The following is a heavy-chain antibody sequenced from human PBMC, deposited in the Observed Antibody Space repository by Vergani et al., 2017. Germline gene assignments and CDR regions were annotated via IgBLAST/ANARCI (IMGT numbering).Heavy chain of an antibody. CDR1: GGSINSHNYY. J-gene: IGHJ4*02. V-gene: IGHV4-61*02. CDR2: IHTSGST. CDR3: ARGNCLGGSCYKPLLDY. Sequence: QVQLQESGPGLVKPSQTLSLTCTVSGGSINSHNYYWSWIRQPAGKGLEWIWRIHTSGSTNYNPSLKSRVTMSEDTSKNQFSLNLTSVTAADTAVYFCARGNCLGGSCYKPLLDYWGQGILVTVSS. D-gene: IGHD2-15*01.